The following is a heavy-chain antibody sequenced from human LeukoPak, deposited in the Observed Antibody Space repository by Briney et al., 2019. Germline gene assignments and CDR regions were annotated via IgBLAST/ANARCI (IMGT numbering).Heavy chain of an antibody. V-gene: IGHV5-10-1*01. CDR3: ARHSAGIVVAGK. J-gene: IGHJ4*02. Sequence: PGESLKMSCKGSGYSFTSCWISWVRQMPGKGLEWMGRIDPSDSYTNYSPSFQGHVTISADKSISTVYLQWSSLKASDTAMYYCARHSAGIVVAGKWGQGTLVTVSS. D-gene: IGHD6-19*01. CDR2: IDPSDSYT. CDR1: GYSFTSCW.